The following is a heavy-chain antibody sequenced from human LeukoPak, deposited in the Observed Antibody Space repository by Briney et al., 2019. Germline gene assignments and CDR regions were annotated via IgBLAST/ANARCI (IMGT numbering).Heavy chain of an antibody. D-gene: IGHD3-10*01. CDR3: ARGSPGAYPFDY. CDR1: GGSFSGYY. Sequence: SETLSLTCAVYGGSFSGYYWSWIRQPPGKWLEWIGEINHSGSTNYNPSLKSRVTISVDTSKNQFSLKLSSVTAADTAVYYCARGSPGAYPFDYWGQGTLVTVSS. J-gene: IGHJ4*02. CDR2: INHSGST. V-gene: IGHV4-34*01.